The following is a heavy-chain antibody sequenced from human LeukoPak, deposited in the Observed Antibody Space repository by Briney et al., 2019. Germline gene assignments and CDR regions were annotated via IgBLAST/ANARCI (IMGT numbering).Heavy chain of an antibody. V-gene: IGHV4-4*08. Sequence: PSETLSLTCAVYGGSFSGYYWSWIRQPPGKGLEWIGRIYTSGSTNYNPSLKSRVTISVDTSKNQFSLKLSSVTAADTAVYYCARGVVVVVAATLRTNYYYYYYMDVWGKGTTVTISS. J-gene: IGHJ6*03. CDR3: ARGVVVVVAATLRTNYYYYYYMDV. CDR2: IYTSGST. CDR1: GGSFSGYY. D-gene: IGHD2-15*01.